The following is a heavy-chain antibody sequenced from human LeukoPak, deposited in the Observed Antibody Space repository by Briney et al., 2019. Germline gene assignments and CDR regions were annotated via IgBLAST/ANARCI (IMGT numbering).Heavy chain of an antibody. D-gene: IGHD2-15*01. V-gene: IGHV3-23*01. J-gene: IGHJ4*02. CDR2: ISGSGGST. Sequence: PGGSLRLSCAASGFTFSSYSMNWVRQPPGKGLEWVSGISGSGGSTYYVDSVKGRFTISRDNSKNTLYLQMNSLTVEDTAIYYCAKGSISGVVLVPATCAPNDYWGQGTLVTVSS. CDR1: GFTFSSYS. CDR3: AKGSISGVVLVPATCAPNDY.